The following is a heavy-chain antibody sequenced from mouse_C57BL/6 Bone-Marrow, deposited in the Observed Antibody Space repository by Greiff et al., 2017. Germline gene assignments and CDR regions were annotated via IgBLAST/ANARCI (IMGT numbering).Heavy chain of an antibody. V-gene: IGHV1-81*01. CDR3: GGDANYYGSSSGPY. Sequence: QVQLQQSGAELARPGASVKLSCKASGYTFTSDGISWVKQRTGQGLEWIGEIYPRSGNTYYNEKFKGKATLTADKSSSTAYMELRSLTSEDSAVYFCGGDANYYGSSSGPYWGQGTLVTVSA. D-gene: IGHD1-1*01. CDR2: IYPRSGNT. CDR1: GYTFTSDG. J-gene: IGHJ3*01.